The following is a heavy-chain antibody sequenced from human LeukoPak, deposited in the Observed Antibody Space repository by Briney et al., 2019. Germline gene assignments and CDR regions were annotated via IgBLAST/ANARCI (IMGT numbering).Heavy chain of an antibody. CDR2: ISGSGGST. CDR1: GFTFSSYA. Sequence: GGSLRLSCAASGFTFSSYAMSWVRQAPGKGLEWVSAISGSGGSTYYADSVKGRFTISRDNAKNSLYLQMNSLRAEDTAVYYCARGPSGSYRLYYYGMDVWGQGTTVTVSS. J-gene: IGHJ6*02. CDR3: ARGPSGSYRLYYYGMDV. D-gene: IGHD1-26*01. V-gene: IGHV3-23*01.